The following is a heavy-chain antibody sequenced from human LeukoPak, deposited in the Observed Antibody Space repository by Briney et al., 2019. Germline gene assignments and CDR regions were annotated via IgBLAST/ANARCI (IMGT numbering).Heavy chain of an antibody. CDR2: INHSGST. V-gene: IGHV4-34*01. CDR3: ARVGKQWLVLRGWFDP. J-gene: IGHJ5*02. Sequence: PSETLSLTCAVYGGSFGGYYWSWIRQPPGKGLEWIGEINHSGSTNYNPSLKSRVTISVDTSKNQFSLKLSSVTAADTAVYYCARVGKQWLVLRGWFDPWGQGTLVTVSS. D-gene: IGHD6-19*01. CDR1: GGSFGGYY.